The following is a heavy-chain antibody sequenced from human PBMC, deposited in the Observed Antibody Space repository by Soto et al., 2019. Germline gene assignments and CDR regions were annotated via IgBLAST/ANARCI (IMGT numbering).Heavy chain of an antibody. J-gene: IGHJ5*02. CDR1: GGSFSSYY. CDR3: ATGRSEVVPGAMDT. CDR2: IYPSGST. Sequence: SETLSLTCTVSGGSFSSYYCNWVRKSAGKGLEWIGRIYPSGSTTYNPSLKSRLTMSVDTSKNQFSLRLTSMTAADTAVNYCATGRSEVVPGAMDTWGQGTLVTVSS. V-gene: IGHV4-4*07. D-gene: IGHD2-2*01.